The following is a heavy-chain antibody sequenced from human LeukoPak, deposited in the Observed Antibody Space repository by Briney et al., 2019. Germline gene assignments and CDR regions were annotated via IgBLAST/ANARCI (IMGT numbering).Heavy chain of an antibody. J-gene: IGHJ6*03. V-gene: IGHV3-30*02. CDR2: IRYDGSNK. CDR1: GFTVSSNY. CDR3: AKEDVDTAMTYTLYYYYYMDV. Sequence: PGGSLRLSCAASGFTVSSNYMSWVRQAPGKGLEWVAFIRYDGSNKYYADSVKGRFTISRDNSKNTLYLQMNSLRAEDTAVYYRAKEDVDTAMTYTLYYYYYMDVWGKGTTVTVSS. D-gene: IGHD5-18*01.